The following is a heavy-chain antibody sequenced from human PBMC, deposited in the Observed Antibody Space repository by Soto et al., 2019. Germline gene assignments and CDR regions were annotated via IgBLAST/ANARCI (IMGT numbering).Heavy chain of an antibody. CDR2: ISYDGSNK. CDR1: GFTFSSYA. J-gene: IGHJ3*02. D-gene: IGHD3-3*01. CDR3: AKVRFGVVTPDAFDI. Sequence: QVQLVESGGGVVQPGRSLRLSCAASGFTFSSYAMHWVRQAPGKGLEWVAVISYDGSNKYYADSVKGRFTISRDNSKNTLYLQMNSLRAEDTAVYYCAKVRFGVVTPDAFDIWGQGTMVTVSS. V-gene: IGHV3-30*04.